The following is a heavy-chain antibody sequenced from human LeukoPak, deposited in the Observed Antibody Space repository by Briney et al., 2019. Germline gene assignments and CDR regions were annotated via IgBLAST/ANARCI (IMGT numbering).Heavy chain of an antibody. D-gene: IGHD3-3*01. V-gene: IGHV1-8*01. J-gene: IGHJ6*03. CDR2: MKPDSGNS. Sequence: ASVKVSCKASGYPFTSFEINWVRQVTGEGLEWMGWMKPDSGNSAFAQKFRDRVTLSSNSSINTAYMEVSSLGSDDTAVYFCARGTFDYDVVPGIHYYYMDVWGTGTTVTVSS. CDR1: GYPFTSFE. CDR3: ARGTFDYDVVPGIHYYYMDV.